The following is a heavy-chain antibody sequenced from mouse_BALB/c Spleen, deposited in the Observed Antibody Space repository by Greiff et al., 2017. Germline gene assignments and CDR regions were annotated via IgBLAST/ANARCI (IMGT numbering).Heavy chain of an antibody. J-gene: IGHJ4*01. CDR2: INPYNDGT. V-gene: IGHV1-14*01. CDR3: ARGGFTTDYYAMDY. Sequence: VQLQQSGPELVKPGASVKMSCKASGYTFTSYVMHWVKQKPGQGLEWIGYINPYNDGTKYNEKFKGKATLTSDKSSSTAYMELSSLTSEDSAVYYCARGGFTTDYYAMDYWGQGTSVTVSS. CDR1: GYTFTSYV. D-gene: IGHD1-1*01.